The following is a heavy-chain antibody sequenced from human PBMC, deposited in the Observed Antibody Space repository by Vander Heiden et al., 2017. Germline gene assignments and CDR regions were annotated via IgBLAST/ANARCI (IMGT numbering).Heavy chain of an antibody. Sequence: QITLKESGPTLVKPTQTLTLTCTFSGFSLSTSGVGVGWIRQPPGKALEWLALIYWNDDKRYSPSLKSRLTITKDTSKNQVVLTMTNMDPVDTATYYCAHRLPCSSTSCLRAYNWFDPWGQGTLVTVSS. D-gene: IGHD2-2*01. V-gene: IGHV2-5*01. CDR2: IYWNDDK. J-gene: IGHJ5*02. CDR3: AHRLPCSSTSCLRAYNWFDP. CDR1: GFSLSTSGVG.